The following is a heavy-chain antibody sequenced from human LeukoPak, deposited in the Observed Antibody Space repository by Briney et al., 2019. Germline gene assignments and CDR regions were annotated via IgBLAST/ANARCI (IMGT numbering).Heavy chain of an antibody. CDR2: ISGSSGNT. CDR1: GFTFSSYA. CDR3: AKLGQLATEVVY. J-gene: IGHJ4*02. D-gene: IGHD6-13*01. V-gene: IGHV3-23*01. Sequence: GGSLRLSCAASGFTFSSYAMNWVRQAPGKGLEWVSGISGSSGNTNYADSVKGRFTISRDNSKDTLYLRMNSLRAEDTAVYYCAKLGQLATEVVYWGQGTLVTVSS.